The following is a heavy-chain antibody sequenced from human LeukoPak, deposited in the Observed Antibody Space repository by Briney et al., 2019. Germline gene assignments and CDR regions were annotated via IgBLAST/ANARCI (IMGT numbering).Heavy chain of an antibody. V-gene: IGHV3-23*01. D-gene: IGHD6-13*01. CDR3: AKLSSSWSGLFRDY. CDR1: GFTFSSYA. J-gene: IGHJ4*02. CDR2: ISGSGGST. Sequence: GGSLRLSCAASGFTFSSYAMSWVRQAPGKGLEWVSAISGSGGSTYYADSVKGRFTISRDNSKNTLYLQMNSLRAEDTAVYYCAKLSSSWSGLFRDYWGQGTLVTVSS.